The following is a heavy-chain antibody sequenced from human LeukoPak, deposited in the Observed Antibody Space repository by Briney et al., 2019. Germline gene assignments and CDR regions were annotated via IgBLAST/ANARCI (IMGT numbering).Heavy chain of an antibody. Sequence: SETLSLACTVSGGSISSYYWSWIRQPPGKGLEWIGYIYYSGSTNYNPSLKSRVTISVDTSKNQFSLKLSSVTAADTAVYYCAAIGNSYYYDSSGYYYFDYWGQGTLVTVSS. D-gene: IGHD3-22*01. J-gene: IGHJ4*02. CDR2: IYYSGST. V-gene: IGHV4-59*01. CDR3: AAIGNSYYYDSSGYYYFDY. CDR1: GGSISSYY.